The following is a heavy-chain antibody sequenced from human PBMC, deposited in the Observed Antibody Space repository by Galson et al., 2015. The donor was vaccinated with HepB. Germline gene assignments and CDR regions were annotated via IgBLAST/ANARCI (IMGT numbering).Heavy chain of an antibody. CDR2: IYPGDSDT. D-gene: IGHD1-26*01. Sequence: QSGAEVKKPGESLRISCKGSGYTFTNYWIGWVRQMPGKGLEWMGIIYPGDSDTRNSPSFRGQVTISVDKSTTTAYLQWSSLKASDTAMYYCARTNSGSHPGDAFEIWGQGTMVTVSS. CDR1: GYTFTNYW. J-gene: IGHJ3*02. CDR3: ARTNSGSHPGDAFEI. V-gene: IGHV5-51*01.